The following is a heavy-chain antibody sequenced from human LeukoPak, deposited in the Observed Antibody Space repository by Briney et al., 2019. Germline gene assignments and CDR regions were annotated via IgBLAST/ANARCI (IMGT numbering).Heavy chain of an antibody. V-gene: IGHV4-34*01. CDR1: GGSFSGYY. D-gene: IGHD6-19*01. CDR2: INHSGSA. CDR3: ARQGDDIAVAGHNWFDP. J-gene: IGHJ5*02. Sequence: SETLSLTCAVYGGSFSGYYWSWIRQPPGKGLEWIGEINHSGSANYNPSLKSRVTISVDTSKNQFSLKLSSVTAADTAVYYCARQGDDIAVAGHNWFDPWGQGTLVTVSS.